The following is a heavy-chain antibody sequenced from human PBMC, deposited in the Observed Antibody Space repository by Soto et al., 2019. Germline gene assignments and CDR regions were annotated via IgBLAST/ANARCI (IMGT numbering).Heavy chain of an antibody. CDR3: AKCSGYDFWGGYDDPQYYFDY. CDR2: ISGSGGST. CDR1: GFTFSSYA. D-gene: IGHD3-3*01. V-gene: IGHV3-23*01. J-gene: IGHJ4*02. Sequence: LRLSCAASGFTFSSYAMSWVRQAPGKGLEWVSAISGSGGSTYYADSVKGRFTISRDNSKNTLYLQMNSLRAEDTAVYYCAKCSGYDFWGGYDDPQYYFDYWGQGTLVTVSS.